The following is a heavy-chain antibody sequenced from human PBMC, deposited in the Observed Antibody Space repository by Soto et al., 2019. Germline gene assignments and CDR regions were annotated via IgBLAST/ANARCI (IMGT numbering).Heavy chain of an antibody. D-gene: IGHD5-18*01. Sequence: PSETLSLTCAVYGGSFSGYYWSWIRQPPGKGLEWIGEINHSGSTNYNPSLKSRVTTSVDTSKNQFSLKLSSVTAADTAVYYCARANSTWFDPWGQGTLVTVS. V-gene: IGHV4-34*01. CDR3: ARANSTWFDP. CDR2: INHSGST. J-gene: IGHJ5*02. CDR1: GGSFSGYY.